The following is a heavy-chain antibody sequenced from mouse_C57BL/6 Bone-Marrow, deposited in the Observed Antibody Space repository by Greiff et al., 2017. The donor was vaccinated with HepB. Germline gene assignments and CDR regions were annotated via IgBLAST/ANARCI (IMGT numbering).Heavy chain of an antibody. D-gene: IGHD6-1*01. V-gene: IGHV3-6*01. Sequence: DVKLQESGPGLVKPSQSLSLTCSVTGYSITSGYYWNWIRQFPGNKLEWMGYISYDGSNNYNPSLKNRISITRDTSKNQFFLKLNSVTTEDTATYYCARGRQRGFAYWGQGTLVTVSA. CDR2: ISYDGSN. CDR1: GYSITSGYY. J-gene: IGHJ3*01. CDR3: ARGRQRGFAY.